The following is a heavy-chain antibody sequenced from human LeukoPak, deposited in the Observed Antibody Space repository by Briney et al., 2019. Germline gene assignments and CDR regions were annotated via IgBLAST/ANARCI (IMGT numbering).Heavy chain of an antibody. Sequence: NPSETLSLTCTVSGGSISSSSYYWGWIRQPPGKGLEWIGSIYYSGSTYYNPSLKSRVTISVDTSKNQFSLKLSSVTAADTAVYYCARVRPLGELDYYYYMDVWGKGTTVTVSS. CDR2: IYYSGST. CDR1: GGSISSSSYY. V-gene: IGHV4-39*07. J-gene: IGHJ6*03. D-gene: IGHD3-16*01. CDR3: ARVRPLGELDYYYYMDV.